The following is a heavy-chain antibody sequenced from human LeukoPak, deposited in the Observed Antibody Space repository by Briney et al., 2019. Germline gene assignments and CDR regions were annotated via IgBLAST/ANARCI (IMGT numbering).Heavy chain of an antibody. D-gene: IGHD3-16*01. J-gene: IGHJ4*02. CDR2: INHSGST. CDR1: GGSFSGYY. V-gene: IGHV4-34*01. Sequence: PSETLSLTCAVYGGSFSGYYWSWIRQPPGKGLEWIGEINHSGSTNYNPSLKSRVTISVDTSKNQFSLKVSAVTAADTAVYYCARQGTYYDKIYYFDYWGQGTLVTVSS. CDR3: ARQGTYYDKIYYFDY.